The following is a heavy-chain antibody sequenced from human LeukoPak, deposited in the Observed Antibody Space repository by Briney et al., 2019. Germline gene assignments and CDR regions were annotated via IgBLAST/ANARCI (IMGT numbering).Heavy chain of an antibody. CDR2: ISAYNGNT. J-gene: IGHJ4*02. Sequence: ASVKVSCTASGGTFSSYAISWVRQAPGQGLEWMGWISAYNGNTNYAQKLQGKVTMTTDTSTSTAYMELRSLRSDDTAVYYCARGPIAVAGPGDLDYWGQGTLVTVSS. CDR3: ARGPIAVAGPGDLDY. D-gene: IGHD6-19*01. CDR1: GGTFSSYA. V-gene: IGHV1-18*01.